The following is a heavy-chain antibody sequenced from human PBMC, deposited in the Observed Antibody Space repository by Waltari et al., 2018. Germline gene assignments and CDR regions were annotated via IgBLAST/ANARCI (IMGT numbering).Heavy chain of an antibody. D-gene: IGHD3-3*01. Sequence: QLQLQESGPGLVKPSETLSLTCTVSGGSISSSSYYWGWIRQPPGMGLEWIGSIDYSGRTYYNPALKSRVTRSVDTSKNQFSLKLSSVTAADTAVYYCARHPKDYDFWSGYYNYYYGMDVWGQGTTVTVSS. V-gene: IGHV4-39*01. CDR3: ARHPKDYDFWSGYYNYYYGMDV. J-gene: IGHJ6*02. CDR1: GGSISSSSYY. CDR2: IDYSGRT.